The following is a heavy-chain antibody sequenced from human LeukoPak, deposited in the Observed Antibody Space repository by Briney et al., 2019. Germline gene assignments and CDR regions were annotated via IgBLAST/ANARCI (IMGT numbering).Heavy chain of an antibody. CDR1: GYTFTGYY. D-gene: IGHD1-1*01. CDR2: INPNSDGT. CDR3: ARAGTGAPYDAFDI. J-gene: IGHJ3*02. V-gene: IGHV1-2*02. Sequence: ASVKVSCKASGYTFTGYYMHWVRQAPGQGPEWMGWINPNSDGTNYAQKFQGRVAMTRDTSISTAYMELSRLRSDDTAVYYCARAGTGAPYDAFDIWGQGTMVTVSS.